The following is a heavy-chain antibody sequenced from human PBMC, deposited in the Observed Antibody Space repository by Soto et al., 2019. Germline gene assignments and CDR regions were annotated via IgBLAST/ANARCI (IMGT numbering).Heavy chain of an antibody. CDR1: GASISSGEYS. Sequence: SETLSLTCVVSGASISSGEYSWNWVRQPQGKGLEWLGYIYNNGGSYYNPSLKSRVSISLDRSKNHSSLRLDSVTAAATALYFCPRGAKNNDYYFDHWGQGTLVTVSS. CDR3: PRGAKNNDYYFDH. V-gene: IGHV4-30-2*01. D-gene: IGHD3-16*01. CDR2: IYNNGGS. J-gene: IGHJ4*02.